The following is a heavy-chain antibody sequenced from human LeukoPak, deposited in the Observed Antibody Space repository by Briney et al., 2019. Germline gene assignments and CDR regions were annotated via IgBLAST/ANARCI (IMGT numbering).Heavy chain of an antibody. J-gene: IGHJ4*02. CDR1: GASITTYY. Sequence: SETLSLTCTVPGASITTYYWTWIRQPPGKGLEWIGYIYHSGSTNYNPSLKSRVTISLDTSRNQFSLRLSSVTAADTAVYFCAREYSTSSEGDYFDYWGQGSLVTVSS. V-gene: IGHV4-59*01. CDR2: IYHSGST. CDR3: AREYSTSSEGDYFDY. D-gene: IGHD6-6*01.